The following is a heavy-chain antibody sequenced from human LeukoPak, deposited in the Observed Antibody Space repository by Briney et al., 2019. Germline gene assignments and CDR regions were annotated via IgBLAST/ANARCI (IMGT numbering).Heavy chain of an antibody. J-gene: IGHJ5*02. V-gene: IGHV3-21*01. D-gene: IGHD3-3*01. CDR3: ARDSYDFWSGRDNWFDP. Sequence: GGSLRLSCAASGFTFSSYSMNWVRQAPGKGLEWVSSISSSSSYIYYADSVKGRFTISRDNAKNSLYLQMNSLRAEDTAVYYCARDSYDFWSGRDNWFDPWGQGTLVTVSS. CDR1: GFTFSSYS. CDR2: ISSSSSYI.